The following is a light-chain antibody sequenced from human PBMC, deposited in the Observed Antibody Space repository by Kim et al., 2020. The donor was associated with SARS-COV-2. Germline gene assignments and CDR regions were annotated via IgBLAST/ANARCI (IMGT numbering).Light chain of an antibody. CDR3: QQRSKWPPIT. CDR1: QSVGDL. Sequence: PGERATHSCRASQSVGDLLASYQHKPGQAPTLRIYDASRRATGIPARFIGGGCGTDFTLTIISLEPEDFALYYCQQRSKWPPITFGQGTRLEIK. J-gene: IGKJ5*01. CDR2: DAS. V-gene: IGKV3-11*01.